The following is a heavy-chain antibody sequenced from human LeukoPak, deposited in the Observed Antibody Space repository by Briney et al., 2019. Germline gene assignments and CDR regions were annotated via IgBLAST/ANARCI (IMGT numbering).Heavy chain of an antibody. CDR2: ISYDGSNK. V-gene: IGHV3-30*04. CDR3: ARDASIAARRPDY. D-gene: IGHD6-6*01. CDR1: GFTFSSYA. Sequence: GGSLRLSCAACGFTFSSYAMLWVRQAPGKGLEWVAVISYDGSNKYYAGSVKGRFTISRDNSKNTLYLQMNSLRAEDTAVYYCARDASIAARRPDYWGQGTLVTVSS. J-gene: IGHJ4*02.